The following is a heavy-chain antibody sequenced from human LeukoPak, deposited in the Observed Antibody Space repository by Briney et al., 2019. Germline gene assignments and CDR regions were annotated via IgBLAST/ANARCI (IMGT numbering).Heavy chain of an antibody. CDR1: GGSFSGYY. D-gene: IGHD4-11*01. V-gene: IGHV4-34*01. Sequence: SSETLSLTCAVYGGSFSGYYWSWIRQPPGEGLEWIGEINHSGSTNYNPSLKSRVTISVDTSKNQFSLELSSVTAADTAVYYCATGYSNRRADVWGQGTTVTVSS. CDR3: ATGYSNRRADV. CDR2: INHSGST. J-gene: IGHJ6*02.